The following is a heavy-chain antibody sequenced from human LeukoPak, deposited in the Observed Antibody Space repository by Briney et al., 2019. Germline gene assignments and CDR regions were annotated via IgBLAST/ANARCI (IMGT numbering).Heavy chain of an antibody. J-gene: IGHJ4*02. CDR1: GFTFSSYA. D-gene: IGHD5-24*01. Sequence: GGSLRLSCAASGFTFSSYAMHWVRQAPGKGLEWVAVISYDGSNKYYADSVKGRFTISRDNSKNTLYLQMNSLRAEDTAVYYCAREMAYYFDYWGQGMLVTVSS. CDR2: ISYDGSNK. CDR3: AREMAYYFDY. V-gene: IGHV3-30*04.